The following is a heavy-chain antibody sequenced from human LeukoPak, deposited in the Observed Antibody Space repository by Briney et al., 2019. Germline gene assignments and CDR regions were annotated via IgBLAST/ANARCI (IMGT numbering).Heavy chain of an antibody. Sequence: SETLSLTCTVSGGSISTTSYYWGRIRQPPGKGLEWIASMYHTGTTYYNPSLKSRVTISVDTSKNQFSLRVSSVTAADTAVYYCAGSYHYNYFGLDVWGQGTTVTVSS. CDR2: MYHTGTT. CDR1: GGSISTTSYY. J-gene: IGHJ6*02. D-gene: IGHD3-10*01. V-gene: IGHV4-39*01. CDR3: AGSYHYNYFGLDV.